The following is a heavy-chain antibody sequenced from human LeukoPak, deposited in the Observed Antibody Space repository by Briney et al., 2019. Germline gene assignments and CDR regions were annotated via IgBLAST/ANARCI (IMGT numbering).Heavy chain of an antibody. CDR1: GGSISSYY. D-gene: IGHD3-22*01. J-gene: IGHJ5*02. CDR2: IYYSGST. V-gene: IGHV4-59*01. Sequence: SETLSLTCTVSGGSISSYYWSWIRQPPGKGLEWIGYIYYSGSTNYNPSLKSRVTISVDTSKNQFSLKLSSVTAADTAVYYCARATLNYYDSSGYYPSNWLDPWGQGTLVTVSS. CDR3: ARATLNYYDSSGYYPSNWLDP.